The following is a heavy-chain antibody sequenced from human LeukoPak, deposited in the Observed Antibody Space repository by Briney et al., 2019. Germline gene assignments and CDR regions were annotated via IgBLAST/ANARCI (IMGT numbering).Heavy chain of an antibody. CDR2: ISAYNGNT. CDR3: ARGEKGTEEFDY. Sequence: ASVKASCKASGGTFSSYAISWVRQAPGQGLEWMGWISAYNGNTNYAQKLQGRVTMTTDTSTSTAYMELRSLRSDDTAVYYCARGEKGTEEFDYWGQGTLVTVSS. D-gene: IGHD1-1*01. J-gene: IGHJ4*02. CDR1: GGTFSSYA. V-gene: IGHV1-18*01.